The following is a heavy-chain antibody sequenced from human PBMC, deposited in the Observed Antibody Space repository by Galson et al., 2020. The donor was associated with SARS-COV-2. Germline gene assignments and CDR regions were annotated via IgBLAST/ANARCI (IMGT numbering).Heavy chain of an antibody. CDR1: GFSFSTYG. Sequence: GGSLRLSCEPSGFSFSTYGMHWVRQAPGKGLEWVATISYAGNNKYYADSVKGRFTISRDNSMNTLYLQMNSLRAEDTAVYYCAKDRGWHSYGLGSGVGIFDYWGQGTLVTVSS. D-gene: IGHD5-18*01. CDR2: ISYAGNNK. V-gene: IGHV3-30*18. J-gene: IGHJ4*02. CDR3: AKDRGWHSYGLGSGVGIFDY.